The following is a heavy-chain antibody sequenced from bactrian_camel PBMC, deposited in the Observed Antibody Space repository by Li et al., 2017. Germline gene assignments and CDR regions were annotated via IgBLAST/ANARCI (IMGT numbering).Heavy chain of an antibody. Sequence: HVQLVESGGGSVQAGGSLRLSCKVSGHSRGSNCVGWYRLPPGRAPAEREGIAAIRRDGGETWYAASVKGRFTISRDSAKKTLYLRMNRLNTEDTGRYYCAAAKGLPDLLRGGYLSARSYNYWGRGTQVTVS. V-gene: IGHV3S45*01. D-gene: IGHD3*01. J-gene: IGHJ4*01. CDR1: GHSRGSNC. CDR3: AAAKGLPDLLRGGYLSARSYNY. CDR2: IRRDGGET.